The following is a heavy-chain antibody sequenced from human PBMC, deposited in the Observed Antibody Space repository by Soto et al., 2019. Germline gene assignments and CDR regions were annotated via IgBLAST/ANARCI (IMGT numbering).Heavy chain of an antibody. CDR3: ARDRKYSDALDY. V-gene: IGHV3-48*02. J-gene: IGHJ4*02. CDR2: ISPGSSTI. D-gene: IGHD4-17*01. CDR1: GFTFSTSG. Sequence: GGSLRLSCAASGFTFSTSGMNWVRQAPGKGLEWVSYISPGSSTIYYADSVKGRFTISRDNDKNSLYLQMNSLRDEDTAMYYCARDRKYSDALDYWGQGTLVTVSS.